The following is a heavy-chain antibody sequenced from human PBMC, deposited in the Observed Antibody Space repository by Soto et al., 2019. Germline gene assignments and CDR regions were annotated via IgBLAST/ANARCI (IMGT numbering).Heavy chain of an antibody. CDR1: GYSISSGYY. V-gene: IGHV4-38-2*01. Sequence: SETLSLTCAVSGYSISSGYYWGWIRQPPGKGLEWIGSIYHSGSTYYNPSLKSRVTISVDTSKNQFSLKLSSVTAADTDVYYCARDFDYWGQGTLVTVSS. J-gene: IGHJ4*02. CDR3: ARDFDY. CDR2: IYHSGST.